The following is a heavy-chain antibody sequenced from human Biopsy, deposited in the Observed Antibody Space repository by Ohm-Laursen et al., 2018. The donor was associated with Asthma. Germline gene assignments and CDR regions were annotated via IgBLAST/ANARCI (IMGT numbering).Heavy chain of an antibody. V-gene: IGHV3-30*03. J-gene: IGHJ4*02. D-gene: IGHD3-3*01. CDR3: ASQSSGPDFWSGYYYFDY. CDR2: ISYDGSNK. Sequence: SSLRLSCTASGFTFSSYGMHWVRQAPGKGLEWVAVISYDGSNKYYADSVKGRFTIPRDNSKNTLYLQMNSLRAEDTAVYYCASQSSGPDFWSGYYYFDYWGQGTLVTVSS. CDR1: GFTFSSYG.